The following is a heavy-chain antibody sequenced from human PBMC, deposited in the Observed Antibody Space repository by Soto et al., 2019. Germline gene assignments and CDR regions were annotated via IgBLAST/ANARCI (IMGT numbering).Heavy chain of an antibody. J-gene: IGHJ6*03. D-gene: IGHD3-3*01. V-gene: IGHV1-18*01. Sequence: ASVKVSCKASGYTFTSYGISCVRQAPGQGLEWMGWISAYNGNTNYAQKLQGRVTMTTDTSTSTAYMELRSLRSDDTAVYYCARGVTIFGVVITKTTYYYYMDVWGKGTTVTVSS. CDR2: ISAYNGNT. CDR1: GYTFTSYG. CDR3: ARGVTIFGVVITKTTYYYYMDV.